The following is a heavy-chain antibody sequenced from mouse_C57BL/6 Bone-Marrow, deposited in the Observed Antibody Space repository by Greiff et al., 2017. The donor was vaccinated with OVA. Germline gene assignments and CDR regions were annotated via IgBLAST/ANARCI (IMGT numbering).Heavy chain of an antibody. CDR2: IDPSDSYT. CDR1: GYTFTSYW. J-gene: IGHJ4*01. CDR3: ARDNYYAMDD. V-gene: IGHV1-69*01. Sequence: VQLQQPGAELVMPGASVKLSCKASGYTFTSYWMHWVKQRPGQGLEWIGEIDPSDSYTNYNQKFKGKSTLTVDKSSSTAYMQLSSLTSEDSAVYYCARDNYYAMDDWGQGTAVTVSS.